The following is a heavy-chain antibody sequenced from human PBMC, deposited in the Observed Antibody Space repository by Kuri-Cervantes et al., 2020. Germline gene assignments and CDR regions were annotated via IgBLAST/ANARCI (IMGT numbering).Heavy chain of an antibody. D-gene: IGHD3-16*01. CDR1: GVSVTNYY. J-gene: IGHJ4*02. CDR2: IYYNVST. V-gene: IGHV4-59*02. Sequence: ESLKISCTVSGVSVTNYYWNWIRQPPGKGLEWIGNIYYNVSTNYNSSLKSRVTISIDTSKNQFSLKLSSVTAADTAIYYCASGGGALGDYWGQGNLVTVSS. CDR3: ASGGGALGDY.